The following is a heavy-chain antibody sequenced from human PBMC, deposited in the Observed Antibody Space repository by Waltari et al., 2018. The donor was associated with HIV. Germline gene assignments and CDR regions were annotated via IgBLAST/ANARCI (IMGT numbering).Heavy chain of an antibody. Sequence: QVQLVQSGAEVKKPGASVKVSCKASGYSLPGYYMHWVREAPGQGLEWMGWINPNSGGTKNAQKFQGRVTMTRDTSISTAYMELSRLRSDDTAVYYCARAQSLSVRGVWEGCDYWGQGTLVTVSS. CDR1: GYSLPGYY. CDR2: INPNSGGT. V-gene: IGHV1-2*02. CDR3: ARAQSLSVRGVWEGCDY. D-gene: IGHD3-10*02. J-gene: IGHJ4*02.